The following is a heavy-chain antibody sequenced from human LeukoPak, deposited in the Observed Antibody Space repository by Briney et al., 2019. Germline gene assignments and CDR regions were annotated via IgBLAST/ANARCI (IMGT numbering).Heavy chain of an antibody. D-gene: IGHD1-26*01. CDR1: GFTFSSYA. CDR3: AKVGAAVWWY. J-gene: IGHJ4*02. V-gene: IGHV3-23*01. CDR2: ISGSGGST. Sequence: HPGGSLRLSCAASGFTFSSYAMSWVRQAPGKGLEWVSAISGSGGSTYYADSVKGRFTTSRDNSKNTLYLQMNSPRAEDTAVYYCAKVGAAVWWYWGQGTLVTVSS.